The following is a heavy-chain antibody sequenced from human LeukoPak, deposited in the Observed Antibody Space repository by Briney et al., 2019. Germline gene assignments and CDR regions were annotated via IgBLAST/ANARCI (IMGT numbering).Heavy chain of an antibody. CDR1: GGSLSSFY. J-gene: IGHJ6*03. V-gene: IGHV4-39*07. CDR2: IYYSGST. D-gene: IGHD5-18*01. CDR3: ARVCYSYGYHYYYMDV. Sequence: SETLSLTCTVSGGSLSSFYWNWIRQPPGKGLEWIGSIYYSGSTYYNPSLKSRVTISVDTSKNQFSLKLSSVTAADTAVYYCARVCYSYGYHYYYMDVWGKGTTVTVSS.